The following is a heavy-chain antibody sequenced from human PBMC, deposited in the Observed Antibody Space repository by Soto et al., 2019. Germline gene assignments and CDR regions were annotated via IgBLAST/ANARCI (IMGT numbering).Heavy chain of an antibody. CDR2: IYYSGSI. CDR1: GGSISSGTSY. CDR3: ARLLGKWLFDY. J-gene: IGHJ4*02. V-gene: IGHV4-39*07. Sequence: SETLSLTCTVSGGSISSGTSYWSWIRQRPGKGLEWIGHIYYSGSIYYTPSLRSRVTMSVDTSKNQFSLKLSSVTAVDTAVYYCARLLGKWLFDYWGQGTLVTVSS. D-gene: IGHD2-15*01.